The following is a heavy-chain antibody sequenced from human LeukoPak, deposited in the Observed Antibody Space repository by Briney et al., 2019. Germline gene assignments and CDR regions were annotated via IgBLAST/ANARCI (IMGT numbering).Heavy chain of an antibody. D-gene: IGHD1-26*01. CDR1: SGSISTTDFD. CDR3: ARFKGGTGFDY. V-gene: IGHV4-39*01. CDR2: ISSSGKS. J-gene: IGHJ4*02. Sequence: SETLSLTCAVSSGSISTTDFDWAWIRQPPGQGLEWIATISSSGKSYYNPYLMSRVTISVDTSKNQFSLDVTSVTAADTGLFYCARFKGGTGFDYWGRGILVIVS.